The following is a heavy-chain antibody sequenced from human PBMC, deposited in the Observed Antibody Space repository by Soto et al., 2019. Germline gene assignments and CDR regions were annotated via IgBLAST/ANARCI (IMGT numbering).Heavy chain of an antibody. J-gene: IGHJ5*02. CDR1: GGSISSYY. CDR3: ARDPFPYYDILTGSPPNWFDP. Sequence: SETLSLTCTVSGGSISSYYWSWIRQPAGKGLEWIGRIYTSGSTSYNPSLKSRVTMSVDTSKNQFSLKLSSVTAADTAVYYCARDPFPYYDILTGSPPNWFDPWGQGTLVTVSS. CDR2: IYTSGST. V-gene: IGHV4-4*07. D-gene: IGHD3-9*01.